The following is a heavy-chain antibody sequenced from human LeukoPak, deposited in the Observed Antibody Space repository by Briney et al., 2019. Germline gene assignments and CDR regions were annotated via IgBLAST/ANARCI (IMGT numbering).Heavy chain of an antibody. J-gene: IGHJ4*02. CDR1: GFIVSSNY. Sequence: PGGSLRLSCAASGFIVSSNYMSWVRQAPGKGLEWVSAISGSGGSTYYADSVKGWFTISRDNSKNTLYLQMNSLRAEDTAVYYCAKVRSSGWYFDYWGQGTLVTVSS. D-gene: IGHD6-19*01. CDR2: ISGSGGST. CDR3: AKVRSSGWYFDY. V-gene: IGHV3-23*01.